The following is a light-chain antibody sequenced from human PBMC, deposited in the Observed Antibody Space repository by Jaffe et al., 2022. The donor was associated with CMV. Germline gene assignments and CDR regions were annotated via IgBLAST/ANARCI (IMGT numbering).Light chain of an antibody. V-gene: IGLV1-40*01. J-gene: IGLJ2*01. CDR3: QSYDSIPNTHVV. CDR2: GNN. CDR1: SSNIGAGYG. Sequence: QSVLSQPPSVSGAPGQRITISCTGSSSNIGAGYGVHWFQQFPGAAPKLLMYGNNNRPSGVPDRFSGSKSATSASLAITGLQAEDEADYYCQSYDSIPNTHVVFGGGTKLTVL.